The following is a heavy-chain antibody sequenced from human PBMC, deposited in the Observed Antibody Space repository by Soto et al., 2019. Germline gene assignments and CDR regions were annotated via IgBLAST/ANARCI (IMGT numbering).Heavy chain of an antibody. V-gene: IGHV4-4*07. CDR1: GGSISSYY. D-gene: IGHD3-22*01. J-gene: IGHJ4*02. CDR2: IYTSGST. CDR3: ARDYYYDSSGYYSYFDY. Sequence: QVQLQESGPGLVKPSETLSLTCTVSGGSISSYYWSWIRQPAGKGLEWFGRIYTSGSTNYNPSLKSRVTMSVDTSKNQFSLKLSSVTAADTAVYYCARDYYYDSSGYYSYFDYWGQGTLVTVSS.